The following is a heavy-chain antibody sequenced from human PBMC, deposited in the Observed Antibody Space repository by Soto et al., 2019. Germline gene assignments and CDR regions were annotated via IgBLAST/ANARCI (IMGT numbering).Heavy chain of an antibody. CDR2: INAGNGNT. CDR3: ARDVGGSIVAP. CDR1: GYTFTSYA. V-gene: IGHV1-3*05. J-gene: IGHJ5*02. D-gene: IGHD3-16*01. Sequence: QVQLVQAGAEEKKPGASVKVSCKASGYTFTSYAMHWVRQAPGQRLEWMGRINAGNGNTKYSQRFQGRVTVTRDTSEGTAYMELSSLRSEDTAVYYCARDVGGSIVAPWGQGTLVTLSS.